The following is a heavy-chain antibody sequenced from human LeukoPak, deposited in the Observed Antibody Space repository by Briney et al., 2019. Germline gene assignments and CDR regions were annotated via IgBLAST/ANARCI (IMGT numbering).Heavy chain of an antibody. Sequence: GALRLSCAASGSTFSSYAMHWVRQAPGKGLEWVAVISYDGSNKYYADSVKGRFTISRDNSKNTLYLQMNSLRAEDTAVYYCARAVYCSSTSCYEGYSLESPYFDYWGQGTLVTVSS. CDR3: ARAVYCSSTSCYEGYSLESPYFDY. V-gene: IGHV3-30-3*01. CDR1: GSTFSSYA. J-gene: IGHJ4*02. D-gene: IGHD2-2*01. CDR2: ISYDGSNK.